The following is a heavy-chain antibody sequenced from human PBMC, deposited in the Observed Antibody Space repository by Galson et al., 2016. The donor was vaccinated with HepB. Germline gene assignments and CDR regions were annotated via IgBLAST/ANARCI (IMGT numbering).Heavy chain of an antibody. J-gene: IGHJ4*02. CDR1: GFAFSRYW. Sequence: SLRLSCAASGFAFSRYWMHWVRQAPGKGLSWVSRINEDGTVTDYAASVNGRFTIYRENAKNTLYLQMNSLRAEDTAVYYCAKDLCGSEDRWGRGTLVTVSS. D-gene: IGHD5-12*01. CDR2: INEDGTVT. V-gene: IGHV3-74*01. CDR3: AKDLCGSEDR.